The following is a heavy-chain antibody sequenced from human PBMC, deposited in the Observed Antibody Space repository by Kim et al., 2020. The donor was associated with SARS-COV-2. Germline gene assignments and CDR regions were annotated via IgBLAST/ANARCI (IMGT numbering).Heavy chain of an antibody. CDR2: IYLGDSDT. CDR3: ARAGASGVRWFDT. CDR1: GFTSTSHW. D-gene: IGHD2-15*01. V-gene: IGHV5-51*01. J-gene: IGHJ5*02. Sequence: GESLKISCEASGFTSTSHWIAWVRQMPGRGLEWMGIIYLGDSDTRYSPTFQGQVTISLDKSIRTAYLQWSSLKASDTAIYYCARAGASGVRWFDTWGQGTLVTVSS.